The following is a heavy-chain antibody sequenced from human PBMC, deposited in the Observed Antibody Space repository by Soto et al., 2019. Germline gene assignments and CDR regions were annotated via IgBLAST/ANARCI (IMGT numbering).Heavy chain of an antibody. CDR3: AKGDIVVVPAALLDY. D-gene: IGHD2-2*01. V-gene: IGHV3-23*01. CDR2: ISGSGGSS. J-gene: IGHJ4*02. CDR1: GFTFSSYA. Sequence: GGSLRLSCAASGFTFSSYAMSWVRQAPGKGLEWVSGISGSGGSSYYADSVKGRFTISRDNSKNTLYLQMNSLRAEDTAVYYCAKGDIVVVPAALLDYWGQGTLVTVSS.